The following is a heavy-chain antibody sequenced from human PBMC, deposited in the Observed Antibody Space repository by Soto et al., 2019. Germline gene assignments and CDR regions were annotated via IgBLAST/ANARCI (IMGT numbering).Heavy chain of an antibody. D-gene: IGHD1-20*01. CDR3: AKSWRYLYWFDP. Sequence: EVQLVESGGGLVQPGRSLRLSCAASGFTFDDYAMHWVRQAPGKGLEWVSGISWNSGSIGYADSVKGRFTISRDNAKNSLYLHMNSLRAEDPALYYCAKSWRYLYWFDPWGQGTLVTVSS. CDR2: ISWNSGSI. J-gene: IGHJ5*02. CDR1: GFTFDDYA. V-gene: IGHV3-9*01.